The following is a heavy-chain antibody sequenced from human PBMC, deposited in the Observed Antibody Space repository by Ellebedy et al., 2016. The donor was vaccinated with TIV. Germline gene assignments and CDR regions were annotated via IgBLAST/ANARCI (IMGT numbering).Heavy chain of an antibody. D-gene: IGHD1-14*01. V-gene: IGHV3-7*04. Sequence: GGSLRLXCAASEFTFSNYWMSWVRQAPGWGPEWVANINRDGSETNYADSVKGRFTISRDNAKNSLFLQMNSLRVEDKAVYYCAKEARLAGTNWFDPWGQGTLVTVSS. CDR3: AKEARLAGTNWFDP. CDR1: EFTFSNYW. J-gene: IGHJ5*02. CDR2: INRDGSET.